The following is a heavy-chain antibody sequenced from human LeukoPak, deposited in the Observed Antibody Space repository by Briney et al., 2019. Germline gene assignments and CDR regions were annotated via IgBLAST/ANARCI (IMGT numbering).Heavy chain of an antibody. CDR1: GGSFSGYY. V-gene: IGHV4-34*01. CDR2: INHSGST. D-gene: IGHD4-23*01. Sequence: SETLSLTCAVYGGSFSGYYWSWIRQPPGKGLEWIGEINHSGSTNYNPSLKSRVTISVDTSKNQFSLKLSSVTAADTAVYYCARGGYGGNSGNWGQGTLVTVSP. CDR3: ARGGYGGNSGN. J-gene: IGHJ4*02.